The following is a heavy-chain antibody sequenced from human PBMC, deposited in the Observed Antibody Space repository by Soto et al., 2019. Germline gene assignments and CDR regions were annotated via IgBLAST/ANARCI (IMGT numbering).Heavy chain of an antibody. CDR2: ISGYTGHT. Sequence: QVQLVQSGAEVKKPGASVKVSCKASGYTFTRYGITWVRQAPGQGLEWMGWISGYTGHTNTAQKLQGRVTMTTDTSTSTAYMELRSLKSDDTAVYYCARRHGLGAFEIWGQGTMVTVSS. CDR1: GYTFTRYG. J-gene: IGHJ3*02. V-gene: IGHV1-18*04. D-gene: IGHD3-10*01. CDR3: ARRHGLGAFEI.